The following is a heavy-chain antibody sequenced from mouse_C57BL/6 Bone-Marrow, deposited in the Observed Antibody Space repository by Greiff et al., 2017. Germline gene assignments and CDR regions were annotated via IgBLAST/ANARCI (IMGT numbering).Heavy chain of an antibody. Sequence: EVNVVESGEGLVKPGGSLKLSCAASGFTFSSYAMSWVRQTPEQRLEWVAYISSGGDYIYYEDTVKGRFTISRDNARNTLYLQMSSLKSEDTAMYYCTREGGDGYYAMDYWGQGTAVTVSS. CDR2: ISSGGDYI. CDR3: TREGGDGYYAMDY. J-gene: IGHJ4*01. D-gene: IGHD2-3*01. CDR1: GFTFSSYA. V-gene: IGHV5-9-1*02.